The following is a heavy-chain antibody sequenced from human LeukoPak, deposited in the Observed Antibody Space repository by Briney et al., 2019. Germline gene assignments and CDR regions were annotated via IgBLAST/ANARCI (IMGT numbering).Heavy chain of an antibody. Sequence: GGSRRLSGAASGFTFSSYSMNWVRQAPGKGLEWVSSISISSGYIYYADSVKGRFTISRDNAKNSLYLQMNSLRAEDTAVYYCARGGSSSWSNHRPNWFDPWGQGTLVTVSS. CDR3: ARGGSSSWSNHRPNWFDP. D-gene: IGHD6-13*01. V-gene: IGHV3-21*01. CDR1: GFTFSSYS. J-gene: IGHJ5*02. CDR2: ISISSGYI.